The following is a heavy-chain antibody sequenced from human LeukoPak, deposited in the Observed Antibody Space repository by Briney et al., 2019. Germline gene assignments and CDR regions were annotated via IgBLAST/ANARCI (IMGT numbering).Heavy chain of an antibody. CDR1: GFTFSSYA. Sequence: GGSLRLSCAASGFTFSSYAMSWVRQAPGKGLEWVSAISGSGGSTYYADSVKGRFTISRDNSKNTLYLQMNSLRAEDTAVYYCAKRNVALLWFGELWETGYFDYWGQGTLVTVSS. D-gene: IGHD3-10*01. V-gene: IGHV3-23*01. J-gene: IGHJ4*02. CDR3: AKRNVALLWFGELWETGYFDY. CDR2: ISGSGGST.